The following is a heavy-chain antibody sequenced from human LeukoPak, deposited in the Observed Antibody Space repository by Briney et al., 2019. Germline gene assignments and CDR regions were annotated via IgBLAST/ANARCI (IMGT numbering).Heavy chain of an antibody. CDR2: IRADRSER. D-gene: IGHD2-2*01. CDR1: GFTFSTYW. CDR3: AKDLNSYCSSASCYFYYFDY. V-gene: IGHV3-7*01. J-gene: IGHJ4*02. Sequence: GGSLRLSCEGSGFTFSTYWMSWVRQSPGKGLEWVANIRADRSERHYVDSVKGRFTISRDNSKNTLYLQMNSLRAEDTAVYYCAKDLNSYCSSASCYFYYFDYWGQGTLVTVSS.